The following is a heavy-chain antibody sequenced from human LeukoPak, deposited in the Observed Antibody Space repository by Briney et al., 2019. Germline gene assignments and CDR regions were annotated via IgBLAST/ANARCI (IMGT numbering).Heavy chain of an antibody. CDR2: IYPGDSET. V-gene: IGHV5-51*01. J-gene: IGHJ3*02. Sequence: GESPKISCKGSGYTFTTYWIAWVRQMPGEGLEWMGIIYPGDSETRYSPSFQGQVTISADKSITTAYLQWGRLKASDTAMYYCAGEGTDDAFGIWGQGTMVTVSS. D-gene: IGHD1-1*01. CDR1: GYTFTTYW. CDR3: AGEGTDDAFGI.